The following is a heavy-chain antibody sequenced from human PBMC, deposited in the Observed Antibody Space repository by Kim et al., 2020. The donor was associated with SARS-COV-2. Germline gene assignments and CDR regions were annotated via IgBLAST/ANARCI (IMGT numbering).Heavy chain of an antibody. CDR3: TRGVTFGGIIADDNWYDL. J-gene: IGHJ5*02. Sequence: ASVKVSCTASGYTFNTYHINWVRQAPGQGLEWMGWINPFTGKTTYAQKVQDRVTISTDTSTTTAFMELRSLSSEDSAVYYCTRGVTFGGIIADDNWYDLWGQGTLVTVSS. D-gene: IGHD3-16*02. CDR2: INPFTGKT. CDR1: GYTFNTYH. V-gene: IGHV1-18*01.